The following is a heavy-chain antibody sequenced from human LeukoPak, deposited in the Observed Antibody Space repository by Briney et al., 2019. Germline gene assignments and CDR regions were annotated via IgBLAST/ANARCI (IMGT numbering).Heavy chain of an antibody. Sequence: TSETLSLTCTVSGGSISSYYWSWIRQPPGKGLEWIGYIYYSGSTNYNPSLKSRVTISVDTSKNQFSLKLSSVTAADTAVYYCARVRNWNYVSRFDPWGQGTLVTVSS. CDR3: ARVRNWNYVSRFDP. V-gene: IGHV4-59*12. J-gene: IGHJ5*02. CDR2: IYYSGST. D-gene: IGHD1-7*01. CDR1: GGSISSYY.